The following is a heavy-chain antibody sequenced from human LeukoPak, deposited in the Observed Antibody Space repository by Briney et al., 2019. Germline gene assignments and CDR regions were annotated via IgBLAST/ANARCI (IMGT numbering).Heavy chain of an antibody. CDR3: ARDIRYCSGGSCYSQFDP. D-gene: IGHD2-15*01. CDR2: IYHSGST. V-gene: IGHV4-4*02. Sequence: SGTLSLTCAVSGGSISSSNWWSWVRQPPGKGLEWIGEIYHSGSTYYNPSLKSRVTISVDTSKNQFSLKLSSVTAADTAVYYCARDIRYCSGGSCYSQFDPWGQGTLVTVSS. J-gene: IGHJ5*02. CDR1: GGSISSSNW.